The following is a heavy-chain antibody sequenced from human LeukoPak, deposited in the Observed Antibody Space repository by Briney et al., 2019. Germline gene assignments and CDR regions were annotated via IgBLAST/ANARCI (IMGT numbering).Heavy chain of an antibody. Sequence: PGGSLRLSCAASGFTFDDYDIHWVRQAPGKGLEWVSLISGDGGSTYYADSVKGRFTISRDNSKNSLYLQMNSLRTEDTALYYCAKAWFGERSGGGSDYWGQGTLVTVSS. V-gene: IGHV3-43*02. CDR3: AKAWFGERSGGGSDY. CDR2: ISGDGGST. J-gene: IGHJ4*02. CDR1: GFTFDDYD. D-gene: IGHD3-10*01.